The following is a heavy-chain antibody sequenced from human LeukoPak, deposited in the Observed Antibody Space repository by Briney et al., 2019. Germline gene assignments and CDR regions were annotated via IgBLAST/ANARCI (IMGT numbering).Heavy chain of an antibody. D-gene: IGHD3-10*02. CDR2: ISSSGTTM. V-gene: IGHV3-48*03. CDR1: GFTFSNYE. Sequence: PGGSLRLSCAGSGFTFSNYEMNWVRQAPGKGLEWVSYISSSGTTMYYADSVKGRFTISRDNAKNSLFLQMNSLRAEDTAVYYCARDLHYYVAMDVWGQGTTVTVSS. CDR3: ARDLHYYVAMDV. J-gene: IGHJ6*02.